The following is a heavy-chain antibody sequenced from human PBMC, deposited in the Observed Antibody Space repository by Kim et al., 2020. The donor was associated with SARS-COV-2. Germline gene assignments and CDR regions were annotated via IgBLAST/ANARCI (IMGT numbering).Heavy chain of an antibody. J-gene: IGHJ4*02. V-gene: IGHV6-1*01. CDR2: TYYRSKWYY. CDR3: ARDDGIAAAGTFDY. D-gene: IGHD6-13*01. CDR1: GDNVSSNSAA. Sequence: SQTLSLTCAISGDNVSSNSAAWNWIRQSPSRGLEWLGRTYYRSKWYYDYAVSVKSRITINPDTSKNQFSLQLNSVTPEDTAVYYCARDDGIAAAGTFDYWGQGTLVTVSS.